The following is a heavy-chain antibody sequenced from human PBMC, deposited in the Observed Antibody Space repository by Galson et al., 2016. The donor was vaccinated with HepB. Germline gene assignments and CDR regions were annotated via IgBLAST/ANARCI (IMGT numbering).Heavy chain of an antibody. CDR1: GFTFSSYN. J-gene: IGHJ6*02. Sequence: SLRLSCAASGFTFSSYNMNWVRQAPGKGLEWVSSISGSNGFIYSADSVKGRFTIARDNAQNSLRLQMNSLRADDTAVYFFARDLASRYYYSYHVMDVWGQGTTVTVSS. CDR2: ISGSNGFI. D-gene: IGHD2-2*01. CDR3: ARDLASRYYYSYHVMDV. V-gene: IGHV3-21*01.